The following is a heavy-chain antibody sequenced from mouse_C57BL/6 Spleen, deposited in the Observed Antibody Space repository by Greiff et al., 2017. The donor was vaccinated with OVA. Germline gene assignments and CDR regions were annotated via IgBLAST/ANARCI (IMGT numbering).Heavy chain of an antibody. CDR2: INPNNGGT. J-gene: IGHJ4*01. Sequence: VQLQQSGPELVKPGASVKMSCKASGYTFTDYNMHWVKQSHGKSLEWIGYINPNNGGTSYNQKFKGKATLTVNKSSRTAYMELRSLTSEDSAVYYCARPSYSDYAMDYWGQGTSVTVSS. V-gene: IGHV1-22*01. CDR3: ARPSYSDYAMDY. CDR1: GYTFTDYN. D-gene: IGHD2-12*01.